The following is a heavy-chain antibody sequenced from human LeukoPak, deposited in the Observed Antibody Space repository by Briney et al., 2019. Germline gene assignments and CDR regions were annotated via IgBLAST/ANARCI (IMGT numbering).Heavy chain of an antibody. J-gene: IGHJ4*01. CDR3: ARALDEGARFDY. CDR1: GGTFSSYA. CDR2: IIPILGIA. Sequence: SVKVSCKASGGTFSSYAISWVRQAPGQGLEWMGRIIPILGIANYAQKFQGRVTITADKSTSTAYMELSSLRSEDTAVYYCARALDEGARFDYWGQEPWSPSPQ. V-gene: IGHV1-69*04.